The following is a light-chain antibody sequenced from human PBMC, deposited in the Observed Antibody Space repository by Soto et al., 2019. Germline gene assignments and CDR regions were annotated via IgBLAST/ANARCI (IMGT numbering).Light chain of an antibody. Sequence: QTVVTQPPSVSGAPGQRVTISCTGSSSNIGANYNVHWYQQLPGTAPKLLIYGNTNRPSGVPDRFSGSKSGTSASLAITGLQAEDEADYYCQSYDSSLSGFVVFGGGTKLTVL. CDR2: GNT. J-gene: IGLJ2*01. CDR3: QSYDSSLSGFVV. V-gene: IGLV1-40*01. CDR1: SSNIGANYN.